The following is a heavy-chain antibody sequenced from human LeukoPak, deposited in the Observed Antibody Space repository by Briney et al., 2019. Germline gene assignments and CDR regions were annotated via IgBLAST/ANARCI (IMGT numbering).Heavy chain of an antibody. CDR2: VYYSGIS. J-gene: IGHJ4*02. Sequence: SETLSLTCTVSGGSINTDYWSWIRQPPGKGLEWIGYVYYSGISNYNPSLKSRVTISVDRSKNQFSLKLSSVTAADTAVYYCARRLAVTGRYYFDYWGQGTLVTVSS. CDR1: GGSINTDY. CDR3: ARRLAVTGRYYFDY. D-gene: IGHD6-19*01. V-gene: IGHV4-59*08.